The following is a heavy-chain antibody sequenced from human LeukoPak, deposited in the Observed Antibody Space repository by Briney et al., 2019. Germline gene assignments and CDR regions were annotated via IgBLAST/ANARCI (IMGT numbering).Heavy chain of an antibody. V-gene: IGHV4-34*01. CDR3: ARGRVWFGELSRPGYYYYGMDV. CDR1: GGSFSGYY. J-gene: IGHJ6*02. CDR2: INHSGST. Sequence: SETLSLICAVYGGSFSGYYWSWIRQPPGKGLEWIGEINHSGSTNYNPSLKSRVTISVDTSKNQFSLKLSSVTAADTAVYYCARGRVWFGELSRPGYYYYGMDVWGQGTTVTVSS. D-gene: IGHD3-10*01.